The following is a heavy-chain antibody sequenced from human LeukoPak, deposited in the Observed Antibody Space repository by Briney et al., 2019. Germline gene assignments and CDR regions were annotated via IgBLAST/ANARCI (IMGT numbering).Heavy chain of an antibody. D-gene: IGHD1-26*01. V-gene: IGHV3-23*01. CDR1: GFTFSSYA. J-gene: IGHJ4*02. Sequence: GGSLRLSCAASGFTFSSYAMSWVRQAPGKGLEWVSDISGSGGSTYYADSVKGRFTISRDNSKNTLYLQMNSLRAEDTATYYCAKGAIVGSTEHFDYWGQGTLVTVSS. CDR3: AKGAIVGSTEHFDY. CDR2: ISGSGGST.